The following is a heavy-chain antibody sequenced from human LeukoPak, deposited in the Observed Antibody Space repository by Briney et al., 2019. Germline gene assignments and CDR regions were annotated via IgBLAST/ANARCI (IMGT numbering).Heavy chain of an antibody. J-gene: IGHJ4*02. D-gene: IGHD1-7*01. V-gene: IGHV1-8*02. CDR3: ARGGRKLELRGYFDY. CDR1: GYTFTSYD. CDR2: MNPNSGNT. Sequence: GASVKVSCKASGYTFTSYDINWVRQATGQGLEWMGWMNPNSGNTGYAQKFQGRVTMTRDMSTSTVYMELSSLRSEDTAVYYCARGGRKLELRGYFDYWGQGTLVTVSS.